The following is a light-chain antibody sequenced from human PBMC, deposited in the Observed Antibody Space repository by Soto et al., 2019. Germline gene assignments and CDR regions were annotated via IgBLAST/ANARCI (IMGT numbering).Light chain of an antibody. CDR1: SDDIGGYNY. Sequence: QSALTQPASVSGSPGQSITISCTGTSDDIGGYNYVSWYQQHPGEAPKLMIYEVSNRPSGVSDRFSGSKSGNTASLTISGLQAEDEATYYCGSYTRSSTRVFGTGTKVTVL. CDR2: EVS. V-gene: IGLV2-14*03. CDR3: GSYTRSSTRV. J-gene: IGLJ1*01.